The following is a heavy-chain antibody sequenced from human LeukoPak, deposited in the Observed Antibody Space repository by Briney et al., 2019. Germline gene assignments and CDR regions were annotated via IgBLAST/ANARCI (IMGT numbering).Heavy chain of an antibody. CDR3: TTHGCTGGTCHIY. D-gene: IGHD2-15*01. CDR1: GFTFTNAW. V-gene: IGHV3-15*01. J-gene: IGHJ4*02. Sequence: GGSLRLSCAASGFTFTNAWMSWVRQAPGKGLEWVGRIKSNVLGGTTDHAAPVKGRFGISRDDSKNSLYLQMNSLKTEDTAIYYCTTHGCTGGTCHIYWGQGTLVTVSS. CDR2: IKSNVLGGTT.